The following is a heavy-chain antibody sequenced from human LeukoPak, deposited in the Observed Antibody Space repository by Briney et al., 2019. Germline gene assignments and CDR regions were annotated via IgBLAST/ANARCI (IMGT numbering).Heavy chain of an antibody. Sequence: GGSLRLSCAASGFTFSNAWMSWVRQAPGKGLEWVGRIKSKTDGGTTDYAAPVKGRFTISRDDSKNTLYLQMDSLKSDDTAMYYCTTEFKELGSFFYFYYMDVWGTGTTVTISS. CDR1: GFTFSNAW. D-gene: IGHD3-10*01. J-gene: IGHJ6*03. CDR2: IKSKTDGGTT. CDR3: TTEFKELGSFFYFYYMDV. V-gene: IGHV3-15*01.